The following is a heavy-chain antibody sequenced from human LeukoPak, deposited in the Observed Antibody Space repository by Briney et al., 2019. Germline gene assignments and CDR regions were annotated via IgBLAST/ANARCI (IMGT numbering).Heavy chain of an antibody. Sequence: SQTLSLTGAISGDSVSSKNGAWNWIRQSPSRGLEWLGSTYYRSKWYDEYADSVKGRVTISPDTSKNQFSVHVYSVTPEYTAVYYCARDLGTSGWYTFDFWGQGTLVTVSS. V-gene: IGHV6-1*01. D-gene: IGHD6-19*01. J-gene: IGHJ5*01. CDR3: ARDLGTSGWYTFDF. CDR1: GDSVSSKNGA. CDR2: TYYRSKWYD.